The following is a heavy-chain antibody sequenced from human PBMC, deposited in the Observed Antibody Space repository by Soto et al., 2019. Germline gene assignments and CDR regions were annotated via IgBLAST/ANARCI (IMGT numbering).Heavy chain of an antibody. Sequence: ASVKVSCKASGFTFITYDFSWVRQAAGQGLEWMGWMNPNNGNAGFAQKFRGRINMTRNTSISTAYLELSSLRSDHSAVYFCARRNQRSGPYYRDLWGQRTQVTVSS. D-gene: IGHD1-26*01. J-gene: IGHJ5*02. V-gene: IGHV1-8*01. CDR2: MNPNNGNA. CDR1: GFTFITYD. CDR3: ARRNQRSGPYYRDL.